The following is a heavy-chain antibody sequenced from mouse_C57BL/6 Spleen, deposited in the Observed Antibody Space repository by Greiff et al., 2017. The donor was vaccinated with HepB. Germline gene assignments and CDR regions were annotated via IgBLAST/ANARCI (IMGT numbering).Heavy chain of an antibody. CDR2: IDPSDSYT. CDR1: GYTFTSYW. CDR3: ASGGYYGSSYPWYFDV. Sequence: QVQLQQPGAELVMPGASVKLSCKASGYTFTSYWMHWVKQRPGQGLEWIGEIDPSDSYTNYNQKFKGKSTLTVDKSSSTAYMQLSSLTSEDSAVYYCASGGYYGSSYPWYFDVWGTGTTVTVSS. J-gene: IGHJ1*03. V-gene: IGHV1-69*01. D-gene: IGHD1-1*01.